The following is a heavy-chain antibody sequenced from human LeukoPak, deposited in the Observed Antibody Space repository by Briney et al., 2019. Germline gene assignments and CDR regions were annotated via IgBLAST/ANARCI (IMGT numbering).Heavy chain of an antibody. V-gene: IGHV3-30*18. Sequence: GRSLRLSCAASGFTFSSYGLHWVRQAPGKGLEWVAVISYDGSNKYYADSVKGRFTISRDNSKNTLYLQMNSLRAEDTAVHYCAKDSHSQQLVTEYFDYWGQGTLVTVSS. CDR3: AKDSHSQQLVTEYFDY. J-gene: IGHJ4*02. D-gene: IGHD6-13*01. CDR2: ISYDGSNK. CDR1: GFTFSSYG.